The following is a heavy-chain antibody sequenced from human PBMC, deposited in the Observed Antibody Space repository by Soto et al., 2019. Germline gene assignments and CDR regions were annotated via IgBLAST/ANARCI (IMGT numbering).Heavy chain of an antibody. CDR1: GGTFSSYA. CDR2: IIPIFGTA. Sequence: QVQLVQSGAEVKKPGSSVKVSCKASGGTFSSYAISWVRQAPGQGLEWMGGIIPIFGTANYAQKFQGRVTITADESTSTAYMEPSSLRSEDTAVYYCARVRREGIAVADLTQPGDYWGQGTLVTVSS. V-gene: IGHV1-69*01. D-gene: IGHD6-19*01. CDR3: ARVRREGIAVADLTQPGDY. J-gene: IGHJ4*02.